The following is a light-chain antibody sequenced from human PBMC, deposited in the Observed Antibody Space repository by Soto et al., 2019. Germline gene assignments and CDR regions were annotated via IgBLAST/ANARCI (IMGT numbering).Light chain of an antibody. CDR3: QQRSNWPLT. CDR2: DAF. Sequence: EIVLTQSPVTLSLSPGERATISCRASQSVSSYLAWYQQRPGQAPRLLIYDAFNRATGIPARFSGSGSGTDLTLTISSLESEDFAVYYCQQRSNWPLTFGGGTKVEIK. V-gene: IGKV3-11*01. CDR1: QSVSSY. J-gene: IGKJ4*01.